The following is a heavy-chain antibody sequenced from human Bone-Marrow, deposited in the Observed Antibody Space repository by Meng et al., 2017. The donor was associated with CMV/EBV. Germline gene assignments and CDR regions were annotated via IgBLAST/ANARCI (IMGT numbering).Heavy chain of an antibody. D-gene: IGHD6-6*01. V-gene: IGHV1-46*01. CDR2: INPSGGST. CDR1: GYIFTSYG. CDR3: ARDSRGLSFLAARHNYYGMDV. J-gene: IGHJ6*02. Sequence: ASVKVSCKTSGYIFTSYGMSWVRQAPGQGLEWMGIINPSGGSTSYAQKFQGRVTMTRDTSTSTVYMELSSLRSEDTAVYYCARDSRGLSFLAARHNYYGMDVWGQGTTVTVSS.